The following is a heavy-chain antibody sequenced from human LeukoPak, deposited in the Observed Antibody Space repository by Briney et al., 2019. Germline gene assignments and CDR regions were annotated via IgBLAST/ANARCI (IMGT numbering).Heavy chain of an antibody. CDR1: GFTFSSYE. J-gene: IGHJ4*02. V-gene: IGHV3-48*03. D-gene: IGHD6-13*01. CDR2: TSNSGSTI. Sequence: GGSLRLSCAASGFTFSSYEMNWVRQAPGKGLEWVSYTSNSGSTIYSADSVKGRFTISRDNAKNSLYLQMNSLRADDTAVYYCARELPSAAAGYFVYWGQGTLVTVSS. CDR3: ARELPSAAAGYFVY.